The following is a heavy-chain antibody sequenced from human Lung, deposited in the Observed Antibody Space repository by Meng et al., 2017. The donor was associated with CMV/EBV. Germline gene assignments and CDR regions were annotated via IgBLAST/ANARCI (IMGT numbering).Heavy chain of an antibody. CDR3: AKEDIAAAGTDYYYGLDL. CDR2: ISWDGGST. J-gene: IGHJ6*02. D-gene: IGHD6-13*01. V-gene: IGHV3-43D*03. Sequence: GESLKISCAASGFTFDDYAMHWVRQAPGKGLEWVSLISWDGGSTYYADSVKGRFTISRDNSKNSLYLQMNSLRAEDTALYYCAKEDIAAAGTDYYYGLDLWXQGTXVTV. CDR1: GFTFDDYA.